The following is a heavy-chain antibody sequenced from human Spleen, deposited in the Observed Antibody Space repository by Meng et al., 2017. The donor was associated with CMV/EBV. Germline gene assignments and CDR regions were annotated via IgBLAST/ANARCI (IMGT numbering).Heavy chain of an antibody. V-gene: IGHV4-30-4*06. Sequence: NSRGYDDWSWGRQHPGKGREWMGYNYYSGSNNNNTYHKSRGNIAIDRSKNQFSLKLSFVTAADTAVYDCARGRRGYSGYECWFDPWGQGTLVTVSS. CDR3: ARGRRGYSGYECWFDP. D-gene: IGHD5-12*01. CDR2: NYYSGSN. J-gene: IGHJ5*02. CDR1: NSRGYDD.